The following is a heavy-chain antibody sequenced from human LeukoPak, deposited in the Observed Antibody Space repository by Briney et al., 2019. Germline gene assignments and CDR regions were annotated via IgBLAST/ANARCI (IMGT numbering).Heavy chain of an antibody. Sequence: PSETLSLTCTVSGGSISSSSYYWGWIRQPPGKGLEWIGSIYYSGSTYYNPSLKSRVTISVDTSKNQFSLKLSSVTAADTAVYYCARHQGYCSSTSCYRVNAFDIWGQGTMVTVSS. J-gene: IGHJ3*02. CDR3: ARHQGYCSSTSCYRVNAFDI. D-gene: IGHD2-2*01. CDR2: IYYSGST. V-gene: IGHV4-39*01. CDR1: GGSISSSSYY.